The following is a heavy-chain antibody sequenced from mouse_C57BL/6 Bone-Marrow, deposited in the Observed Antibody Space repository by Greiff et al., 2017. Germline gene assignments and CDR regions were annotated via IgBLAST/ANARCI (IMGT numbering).Heavy chain of an antibody. V-gene: IGHV5-9-1*02. CDR3: VTTVVDYAMDY. Sequence: EVQGVESGEGLVKPGGSLKLSCAASGFTFSSYAMSWVRQTPEKRLEWVAYSSSGGDYIYYADPVKGRFTISRGNARNTLYLQMSSLKSEDTAMYYSVTTVVDYAMDYWGQGTSVTVSS. D-gene: IGHD1-1*01. CDR1: GFTFSSYA. J-gene: IGHJ4*01. CDR2: SSSGGDYI.